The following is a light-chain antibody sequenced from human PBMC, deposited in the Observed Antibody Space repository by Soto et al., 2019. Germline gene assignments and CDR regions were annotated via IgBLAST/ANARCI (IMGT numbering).Light chain of an antibody. CDR3: QQGRYWPVT. V-gene: IGKV3-11*01. CDR2: DAS. Sequence: EIVLTQSPAILSMSPRERATLSCRASKSVSSYFAWYQQKPGQTPRLLIYDASNRATGGPARFSGSVSGTDFTLTISSLEPQDFAVYYCQQGRYWPVTFGQGTKVEIK. J-gene: IGKJ1*01. CDR1: KSVSSY.